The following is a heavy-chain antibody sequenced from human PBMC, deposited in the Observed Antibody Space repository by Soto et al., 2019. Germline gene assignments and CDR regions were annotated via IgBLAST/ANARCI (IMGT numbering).Heavy chain of an antibody. V-gene: IGHV1-18*04. J-gene: IGHJ1*01. CDR3: ARDSTGYYYDSSGYPPDEYFQH. D-gene: IGHD3-22*01. CDR1: GYTFTSYG. CDR2: ISAYNGNT. Sequence: VASVKVSCKASGYTFTSYGISWVRQAPGQGLEWMGWISAYNGNTNYAQKLQGRVTMTTDTSTSTAYMELRSLRSDDTAVYYCARDSTGYYYDSSGYPPDEYFQHWGQGTLVTVSS.